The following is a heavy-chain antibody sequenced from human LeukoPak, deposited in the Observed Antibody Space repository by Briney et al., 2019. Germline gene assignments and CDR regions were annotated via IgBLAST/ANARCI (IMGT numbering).Heavy chain of an antibody. Sequence: SETLSLTCTVSGGSISSSHDYWGWTRQPPGKGLECIGSVYYTGSAYYNPSLKSRVTISVDTSKNQFSLKLSSVTAADTAVYYCARHPKFSVVVTDIFDYWGQGTLVTVSS. D-gene: IGHD2-21*02. J-gene: IGHJ4*02. CDR2: VYYTGSA. V-gene: IGHV4-39*01. CDR1: GGSISSSHDY. CDR3: ARHPKFSVVVTDIFDY.